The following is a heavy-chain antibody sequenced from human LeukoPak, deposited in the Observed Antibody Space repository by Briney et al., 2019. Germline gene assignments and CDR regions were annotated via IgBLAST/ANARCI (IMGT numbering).Heavy chain of an antibody. Sequence: ASVKLSCKSSGYAFTCYYMHWVRQAPGQGLEWMGRINPNSGGTNYAQKFQGRVTMTRDTSISTAYMELSRLRSDDTAVYYCARVHPMGYTSIDYWGQGTLVTVSS. CDR2: INPNSGGT. CDR1: GYAFTCYY. J-gene: IGHJ4*02. CDR3: ARVHPMGYTSIDY. V-gene: IGHV1-2*06. D-gene: IGHD2-2*02.